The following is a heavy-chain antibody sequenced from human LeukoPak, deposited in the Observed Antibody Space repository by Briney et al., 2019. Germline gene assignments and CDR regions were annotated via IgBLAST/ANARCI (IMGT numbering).Heavy chain of an antibody. Sequence: PGGSLRLSCAASGFTFKINSMNWVRQAPGKGLEWVSPISSSSSHMYYADSVKGRFTISRDNAKNSLYLQMNTLRAEDTAVYYCARDDTSVHFFDYWGQGTLVTVSS. V-gene: IGHV3-21*01. CDR3: ARDDTSVHFFDY. CDR1: GFTFKINS. CDR2: ISSSSSHM. D-gene: IGHD1-1*01. J-gene: IGHJ4*02.